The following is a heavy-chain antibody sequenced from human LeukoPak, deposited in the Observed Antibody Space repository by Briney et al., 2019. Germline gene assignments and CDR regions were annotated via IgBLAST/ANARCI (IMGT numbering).Heavy chain of an antibody. V-gene: IGHV4-59*12. Sequence: SETLSLTCTVSDGSISSYYWSWIRQPPGKGLEWIGYIYHSGSTYYNPSLKSRVTISVDTSKNQFSLKLSSVTAADTAVYYCAREPSEGFDYWGQGTLVTVSS. CDR3: AREPSEGFDY. CDR2: IYHSGST. CDR1: DGSISSYY. J-gene: IGHJ4*02.